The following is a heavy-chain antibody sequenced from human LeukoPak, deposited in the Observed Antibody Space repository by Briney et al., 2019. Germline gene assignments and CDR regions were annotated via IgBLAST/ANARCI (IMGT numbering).Heavy chain of an antibody. D-gene: IGHD1-26*01. CDR1: GFTFSSAW. CDR3: VRDRVGPHY. V-gene: IGHV3-74*03. J-gene: IGHJ4*02. CDR2: ITDDGTT. Sequence: GGSLRLSCGASGFTFSSAWMHWLRQAPGTGLVWVSRITDDGTTTYADSVKGRFTISRDNAKNTLYLQMNSLRAEDTAVYYCVRDRVGPHYWGQGTLVTVSS.